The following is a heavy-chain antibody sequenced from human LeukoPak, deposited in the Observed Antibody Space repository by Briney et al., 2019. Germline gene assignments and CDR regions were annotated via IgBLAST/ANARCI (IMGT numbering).Heavy chain of an antibody. V-gene: IGHV3-30*02. Sequence: GGSLRLPCAASGFTFSSYGMHWVRQAPGKGLEWVAFIRYDGSNKYYADSVKGRFTISRDNSKNTLYLQMNSLRAEDTAVYYCAKEGSYDFWSGYYYYYMDVWGKGTTVTVSS. D-gene: IGHD3-3*01. CDR2: IRYDGSNK. J-gene: IGHJ6*03. CDR1: GFTFSSYG. CDR3: AKEGSYDFWSGYYYYYMDV.